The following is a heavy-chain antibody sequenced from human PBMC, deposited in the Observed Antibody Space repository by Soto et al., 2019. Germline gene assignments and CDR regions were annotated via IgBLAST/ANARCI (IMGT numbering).Heavy chain of an antibody. CDR2: IFPKFGKT. CDR3: EAEMTFGKLSVV. CDR1: GDTDTNYV. V-gene: IGHV1-69*01. J-gene: IGHJ6*02. Sequence: QVQLVQSGAEVKKPGSSVKVSCKASGDTDTNYVISWVRQAPGQGLEWMGGIFPKFGKTYSAQKLQDRLTITADESTSTVYMPLSSLRLDDTAVYYCEAEMTFGKLSVVWGQGTTVTVSS. D-gene: IGHD3-16*02.